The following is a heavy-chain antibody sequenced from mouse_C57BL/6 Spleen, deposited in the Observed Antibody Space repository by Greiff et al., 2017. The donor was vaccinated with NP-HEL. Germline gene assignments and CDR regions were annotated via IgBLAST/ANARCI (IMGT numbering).Heavy chain of an antibody. D-gene: IGHD1-1*01. CDR2: IYPGDGDT. J-gene: IGHJ2*01. V-gene: IGHV1-80*01. CDR3: ARHGSSPHFDY. CDR1: GYAFSSYW. Sequence: QVQLKQSGAELVKPGASVKISCKASGYAFSSYWMNWVKQRPGKGLEWIGQIYPGDGDTNYNGKFKGKATLTADKSSSTAYMQLSSLTSEDSAVYFCARHGSSPHFDYWGQGTTLTVSS.